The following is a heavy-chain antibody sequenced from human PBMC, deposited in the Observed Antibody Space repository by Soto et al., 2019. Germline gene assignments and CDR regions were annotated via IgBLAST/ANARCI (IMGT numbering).Heavy chain of an antibody. D-gene: IGHD3-22*01. Sequence: SETLSLTCTVSGGSIRGRCWSWVRQSPGKGLEWIGYFCYTGSTNYNPSLKSRVTISVDRSKTQCSLKLTSVTAADTAVYYCAKSHYDSSGYYIIDHWGQGTLVTVSS. CDR2: FCYTGST. V-gene: IGHV4-59*01. CDR1: GGSIRGRC. CDR3: AKSHYDSSGYYIIDH. J-gene: IGHJ5*02.